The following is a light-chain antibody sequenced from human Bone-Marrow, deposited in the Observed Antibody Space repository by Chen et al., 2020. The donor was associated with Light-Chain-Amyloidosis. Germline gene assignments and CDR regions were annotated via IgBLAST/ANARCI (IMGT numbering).Light chain of an antibody. CDR1: NIGSTS. V-gene: IGLV3-21*02. CDR3: QVWDRSSDRPV. Sequence: SYVLTQPSSVSVAPGQPATLACGGNNIGSTSVHWDQQTPGQAPPLVVYDDSDRPSGIPERLSGSNSGNTATVTIRRVEAGDEADYYCQVWDRSSDRPVFGGGTKLTVL. CDR2: DDS. J-gene: IGLJ3*02.